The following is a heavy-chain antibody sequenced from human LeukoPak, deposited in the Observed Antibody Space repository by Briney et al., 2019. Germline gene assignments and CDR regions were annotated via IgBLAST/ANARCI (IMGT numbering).Heavy chain of an antibody. D-gene: IGHD3-22*01. CDR2: INSDGTDI. CDR1: GFTFSSYW. J-gene: IGHJ1*01. CDR3: ARVGYYDSSNYYAYFQH. V-gene: IGHV3-74*01. Sequence: GGSLRLSCAASGFTFSSYWMHWVRQAPGKGLEWVARINSDGTDISYGDSVKGRFTISIDNAKNTLYLQMNSLRVEDTAVYYCARVGYYDSSNYYAYFQHWGQGTLVTVSS.